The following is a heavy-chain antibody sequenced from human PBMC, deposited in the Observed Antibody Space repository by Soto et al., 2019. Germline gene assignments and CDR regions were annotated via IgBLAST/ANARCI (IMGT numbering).Heavy chain of an antibody. J-gene: IGHJ4*02. D-gene: IGHD3-10*01. Sequence: SATLSLTCTVSGGSISSTSYYWVWIRQPPGKGLEWIGSFYYSGSTYYNPSLKSRVTISVDTSENQFSLKLSSVTAADTAVYYCARQVVDGTVAGSGSFDYWGQGTLVTVSS. CDR2: FYYSGST. V-gene: IGHV4-39*01. CDR3: ARQVVDGTVAGSGSFDY. CDR1: GGSISSTSYY.